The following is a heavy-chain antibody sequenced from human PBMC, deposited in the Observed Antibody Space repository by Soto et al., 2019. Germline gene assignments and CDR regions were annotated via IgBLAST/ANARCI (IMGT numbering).Heavy chain of an antibody. CDR2: IYYSGST. J-gene: IGHJ5*02. CDR3: ARHYSSGSRNWFDP. CDR1: GGSINSSSYF. D-gene: IGHD6-19*01. V-gene: IGHV4-39*01. Sequence: ETLSLTCSVSGGSINSSSYFWGWVRQPPGKGLEWIGSIYYSGSTYYNPSLRSRVTISVDTSKNQFSLKLSSVTAADTAVFYCARHYSSGSRNWFDPWGQGTLVTVSS.